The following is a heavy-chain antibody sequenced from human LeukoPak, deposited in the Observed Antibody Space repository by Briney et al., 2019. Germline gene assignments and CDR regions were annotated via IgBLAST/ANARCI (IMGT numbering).Heavy chain of an antibody. V-gene: IGHV4-34*01. CDR3: ARGGAWQQLEAYYYGMDV. CDR2: INHSGST. CDR1: GGSFSGYY. Sequence: SETLSLTCAVYGGSFSGYYWSWIRQPPGKGLEWIGEINHSGSTNYNPSLKSRVTISVDTSKNQFSLKLSSVTAADTAVYYCARGGAWQQLEAYYYGMDVWGQGTTVTVSS. J-gene: IGHJ6*02. D-gene: IGHD6-13*01.